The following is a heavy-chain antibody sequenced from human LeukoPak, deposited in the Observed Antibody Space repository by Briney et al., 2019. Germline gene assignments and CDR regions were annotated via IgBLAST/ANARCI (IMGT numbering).Heavy chain of an antibody. J-gene: IGHJ4*02. CDR1: GFTFSSYS. CDR2: ISSSSSYI. D-gene: IGHD3-22*01. V-gene: IGHV3-21*01. CDR3: ARDRYYYDSSGYYSVCDY. Sequence: GGSLRLSCAASGFTFSSYSMNWVRQAPGKGLEWVSSISSSSSYIYYADSVKGRFTISRDNAKNSLYLQMNSLRAEDTAVYYCARDRYYYDSSGYYSVCDYWGQGTLVTVSS.